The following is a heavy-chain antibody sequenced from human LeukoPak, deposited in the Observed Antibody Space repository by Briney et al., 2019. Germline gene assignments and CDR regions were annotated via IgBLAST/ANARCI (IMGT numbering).Heavy chain of an antibody. CDR3: AHRRGYYDSRGYYPSHYFDY. V-gene: IGHV2-5*02. Sequence: SGPTLVNPTQTLTLTCTFSGFSLSTSGVAVGWIRQPPGKALEWLALIYWDDDKRYSPSLKSRLTITKDTSKNQVVLTMTDMDPVDTATYYCAHRRGYYDSRGYYPSHYFDYWGQGTLVTVSS. CDR2: IYWDDDK. CDR1: GFSLSTSGVA. J-gene: IGHJ4*02. D-gene: IGHD3-22*01.